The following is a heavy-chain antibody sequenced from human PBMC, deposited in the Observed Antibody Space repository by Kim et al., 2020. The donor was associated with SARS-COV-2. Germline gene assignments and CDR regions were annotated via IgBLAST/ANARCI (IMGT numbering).Heavy chain of an antibody. Sequence: GGSLRLSCAASGFTFSSYDMHWVRQATGKGLEWVSAIGTAGDTYYPGSVKGRFTISRENAKNSLYLQMNSLRAGDTAVYYCARGYSSIWYWAFDIWGQGTMDTVS. CDR1: GFTFSSYD. J-gene: IGHJ3*02. CDR3: ARGYSSIWYWAFDI. CDR2: IGTAGDT. V-gene: IGHV3-13*01. D-gene: IGHD6-13*01.